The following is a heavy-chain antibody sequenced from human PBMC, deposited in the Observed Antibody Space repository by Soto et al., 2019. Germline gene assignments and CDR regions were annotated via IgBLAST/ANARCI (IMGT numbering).Heavy chain of an antibody. CDR1: GNTFRNYA. J-gene: IGHJ4*02. CDR2: IQGGNGNT. CDR3: ARGGEPIDY. Sequence: ASVKVSCKASGNTFRNYAIHWVRQAPGQSLEWMGWIQGGNGNTKYSQRFQGRLTFIRDTSASTAYMELSSLRSEDTAVYYCARGGEPIDYWGQGTVVTVSS. D-gene: IGHD2-21*01. V-gene: IGHV1-3*01.